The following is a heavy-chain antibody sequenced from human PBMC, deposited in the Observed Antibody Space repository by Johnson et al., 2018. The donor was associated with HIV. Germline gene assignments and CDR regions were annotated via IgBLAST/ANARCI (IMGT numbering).Heavy chain of an antibody. CDR3: AGLAVRGSAGAFDI. D-gene: IGHD3-10*01. CDR2: ISYDGGTT. V-gene: IGHV3-30-3*01. CDR1: GFSFSNYA. J-gene: IGHJ3*02. Sequence: QVQLVESGGGVVQPERSLRLSCAASGFSFSNYAIHWVRQAPGTGLECVAAISYDGGTTYYPDSVTGRFTISRDNSKNTLYLQLNSLRAEDTALYYCAGLAVRGSAGAFDIWGQGTLVTVSS.